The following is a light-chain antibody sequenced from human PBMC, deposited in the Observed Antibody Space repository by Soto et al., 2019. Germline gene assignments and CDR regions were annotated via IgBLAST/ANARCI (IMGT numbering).Light chain of an antibody. CDR3: QQYNNLTLWT. J-gene: IGKJ1*01. CDR2: GAS. Sequence: IMLEQSPATVSVSKGERATLSCRASQSVGSNLAWYQQKPGQAPRLLISGASTRATGIPARFSGSGAGTEVTLTISSLQSEDFAVYYCQQYNNLTLWTFCHVT. V-gene: IGKV3-15*01. CDR1: QSVGSN.